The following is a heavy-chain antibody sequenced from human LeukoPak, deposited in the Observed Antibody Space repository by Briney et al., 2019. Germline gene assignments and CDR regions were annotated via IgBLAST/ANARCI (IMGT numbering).Heavy chain of an antibody. D-gene: IGHD4-11*01. Sequence: GGSLRLSCVTSGFTFSNGMHWVRQVPGKGLEWVAVISYDAESDYHVDSVKGRFTISRDNAKNSLYLQMNSLRAEDTAVYFCARGGLPIYYYYMDVWGKGTTVTVSS. V-gene: IGHV3-30*03. J-gene: IGHJ6*03. CDR1: GFTFSNG. CDR3: ARGGLPIYYYYMDV. CDR2: ISYDAESD.